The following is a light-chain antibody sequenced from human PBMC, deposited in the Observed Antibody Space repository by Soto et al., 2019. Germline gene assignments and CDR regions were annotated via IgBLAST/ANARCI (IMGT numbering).Light chain of an antibody. V-gene: IGKV3-20*01. CDR3: QHYGSSLSIT. J-gene: IGKJ5*01. Sequence: EIVLTQSPGTLSLSPGERATLSCRASQSVRSNYLAWYQQKPGQAPRLLIYGASSRATGIPDRFSGTGSGTDFTLTISRLEPEDFAVYYCQHYGSSLSITFGQGTRLEIK. CDR2: GAS. CDR1: QSVRSNY.